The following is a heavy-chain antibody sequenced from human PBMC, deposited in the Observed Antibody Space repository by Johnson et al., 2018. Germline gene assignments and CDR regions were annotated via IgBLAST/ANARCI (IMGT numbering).Heavy chain of an antibody. V-gene: IGHV1-69*01. CDR2: IIPMFGTP. CDR1: GGPFSSYA. D-gene: IGHD3-10*01. J-gene: IGHJ6*02. Sequence: VQLVESGAEVKKPGSSVKVSCQASGGPFSSYAISWVRQAPGQGLEWMGGIIPMFGTPIYAQKFQGRVTITADVSTSTAYMELTNLRSDDTAVFYCARDGSAHYEFCDMDAGGQGTPVTVSS. CDR3: ARDGSAHYEFCDMDA.